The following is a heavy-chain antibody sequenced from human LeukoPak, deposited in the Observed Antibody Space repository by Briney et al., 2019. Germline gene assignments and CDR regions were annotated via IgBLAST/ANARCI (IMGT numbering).Heavy chain of an antibody. CDR2: IDPDASST. J-gene: IGHJ5*02. CDR3: APNPGWWFDP. Sequence: PGGSLRLSCAASGFTFSRSWMHWVRQAPGKGLVWVSRIDPDASSTSHADSVKGRFIISRDNAKNTLYLQMNSLRVEDTAVYYCAPNPGWWFDPWGQGTLVTVSS. V-gene: IGHV3-74*01. CDR1: GFTFSRSW. D-gene: IGHD2-15*01.